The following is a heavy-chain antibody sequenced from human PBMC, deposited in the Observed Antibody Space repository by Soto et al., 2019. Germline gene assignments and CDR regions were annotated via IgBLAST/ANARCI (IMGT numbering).Heavy chain of an antibody. Sequence: QVQLVQSGAEVKKPGSSVKVSCKASGGTFSSYAISWVRQAPGQGLEWMGGIIPIFGTANYAEKFQGRVTIPADESTSTADMELSSLRSEDTAVYYCARDERVTIFGVVIGFDYWGQGTLVTVSS. CDR3: ARDERVTIFGVVIGFDY. J-gene: IGHJ4*02. D-gene: IGHD3-3*01. V-gene: IGHV1-69*12. CDR2: IIPIFGTA. CDR1: GGTFSSYA.